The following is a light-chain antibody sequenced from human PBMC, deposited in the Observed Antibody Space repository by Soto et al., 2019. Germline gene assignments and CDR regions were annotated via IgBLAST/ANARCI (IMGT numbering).Light chain of an antibody. J-gene: IGKJ1*01. CDR1: QSISSY. V-gene: IGKV1-39*01. Sequence: IHMTQSPSSLSASVGSSVTIACRASQSISSYLNWYQQKQGKAPKLLIYAASSLQSGVPSRFSGSGYGTDFNLTISSLQPEDFATYYCQQSYSTPRTFGQGTKVDIK. CDR3: QQSYSTPRT. CDR2: AAS.